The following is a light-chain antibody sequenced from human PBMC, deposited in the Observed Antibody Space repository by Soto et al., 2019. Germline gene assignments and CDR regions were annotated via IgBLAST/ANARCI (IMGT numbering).Light chain of an antibody. CDR1: QSVSGNY. CDR2: DAS. CDR3: HQYGGSPTWT. V-gene: IGKV3-20*01. Sequence: IVLTQSPGTLSLSPGERATLSCRASQSVSGNYLAWYRQKPGQAPRLLIYDASSRATGIPDRFSGSGSGTDFSLTFSRLESEDFTVYYCHQYGGSPTWTFGQGTQVQIK. J-gene: IGKJ1*01.